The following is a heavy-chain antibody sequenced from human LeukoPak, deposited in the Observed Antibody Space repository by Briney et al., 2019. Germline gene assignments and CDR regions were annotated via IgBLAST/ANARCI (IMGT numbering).Heavy chain of an antibody. CDR1: GFTFSDYW. D-gene: IGHD3-22*01. V-gene: IGHV3-7*01. J-gene: IGHJ4*02. Sequence: PGGSLRLSCAASGFTFSDYWMSWVRQAPGKGLEWVANINRDGSVKHYVDSAKGRFTISRDNAKNSLYLEMNSLRAEDTALYYCATSDDSSGSDWGQGTLLTVSS. CDR2: INRDGSVK. CDR3: ATSDDSSGSD.